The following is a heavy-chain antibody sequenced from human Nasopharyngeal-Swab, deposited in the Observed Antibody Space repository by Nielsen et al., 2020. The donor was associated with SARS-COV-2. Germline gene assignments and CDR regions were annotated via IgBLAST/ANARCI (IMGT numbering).Heavy chain of an antibody. CDR3: ARDKRIYFDSSGHLDY. V-gene: IGHV1-69*04. CDR2: IIPTAGIT. J-gene: IGHJ4*02. Sequence: SVKVSCKASVGTFSSSGISWVRQAPGQGLAWMGRIIPTAGITNYAQQFQGRVTITADKSTSTSYMELSSLRAEDTAVYYCARDKRIYFDSSGHLDYWGQGTLVTVSS. D-gene: IGHD3-22*01. CDR1: VGTFSSSG.